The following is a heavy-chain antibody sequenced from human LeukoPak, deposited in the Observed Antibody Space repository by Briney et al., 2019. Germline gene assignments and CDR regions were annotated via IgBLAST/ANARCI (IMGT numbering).Heavy chain of an antibody. J-gene: IGHJ3*02. D-gene: IGHD4-23*01. CDR1: GGTFSSYA. CDR3: ARDPLSYGGNSDAFDI. Sequence: ASVKVSCKASGGTFSSYAISWVRQAPGQGLGWMGGIIPIFGTANYAQKFQGRVTITADESTSTAYMELSSLRSEDTAVYYCARDPLSYGGNSDAFDIWGQGTMVTVSS. CDR2: IIPIFGTA. V-gene: IGHV1-69*13.